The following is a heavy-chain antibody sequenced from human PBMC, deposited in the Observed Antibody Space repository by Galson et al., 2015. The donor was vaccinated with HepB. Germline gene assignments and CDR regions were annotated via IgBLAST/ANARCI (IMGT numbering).Heavy chain of an antibody. CDR2: INHSGST. V-gene: IGHV4-34*01. J-gene: IGHJ6*02. CDR3: ARGGGRRAARLYYYYGMDV. D-gene: IGHD6-6*01. CDR1: GGSFSGYY. Sequence: SETLSLTCAVYGGSFSGYYWSWIRQPPGKGLEWIGEINHSGSTNYNPSLKSRVTISVDTSKNQFSLKLSSVTAADTAVYYCARGGGRRAARLYYYYGMDVWGQGTTVTVSS.